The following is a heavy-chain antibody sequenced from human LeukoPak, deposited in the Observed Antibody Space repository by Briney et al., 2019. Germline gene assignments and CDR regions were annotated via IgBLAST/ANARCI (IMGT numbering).Heavy chain of an antibody. CDR1: GGSISSYY. Sequence: PSETLSLTCTVSGGSISSYYWSWIRQPAGKGLEWIGRIYTSGSTNYNPSLKSRVTMSVDTSKNQFSLKLSSVTAADTAVYYCARDGFRRDYYYYGMDVWGQGTTVTVSS. D-gene: IGHD3-3*01. V-gene: IGHV4-4*07. CDR2: IYTSGST. CDR3: ARDGFRRDYYYYGMDV. J-gene: IGHJ6*02.